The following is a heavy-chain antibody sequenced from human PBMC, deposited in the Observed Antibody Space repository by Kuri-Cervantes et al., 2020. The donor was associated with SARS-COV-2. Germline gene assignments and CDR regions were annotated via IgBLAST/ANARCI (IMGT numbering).Heavy chain of an antibody. Sequence: GGSLRLSCKGSGSSFTSYWISWVRQMPGKGLEWMGRIDPSDSYTNYSPSFQGHVTISADKSISTAYLQWSSLKASDTAMYYCARRLEPTYYYDSSGYYYVFYYYGMDVWGQGTTVTVSS. D-gene: IGHD3-22*01. V-gene: IGHV5-10-1*01. J-gene: IGHJ6*02. CDR1: GSSFTSYW. CDR2: IDPSDSYT. CDR3: ARRLEPTYYYDSSGYYYVFYYYGMDV.